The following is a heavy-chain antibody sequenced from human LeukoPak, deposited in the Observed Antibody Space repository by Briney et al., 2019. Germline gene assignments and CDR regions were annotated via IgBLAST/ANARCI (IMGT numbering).Heavy chain of an antibody. CDR1: GVSISGYY. D-gene: IGHD1-26*01. Sequence: SESVSLTCTVSGVSISGYYWSWMRQPAGKGLEWIGRIYTSGSTNYNPSLKSRVTMSVDTSKNQFSLKLSSVTAADTAVYYCARVGRGSYSPDAFDIWGQGTMVTVSS. CDR3: ARVGRGSYSPDAFDI. J-gene: IGHJ3*02. V-gene: IGHV4-4*07. CDR2: IYTSGST.